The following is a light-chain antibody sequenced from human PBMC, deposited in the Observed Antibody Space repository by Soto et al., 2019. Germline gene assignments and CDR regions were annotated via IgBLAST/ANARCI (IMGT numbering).Light chain of an antibody. CDR1: NIGSKS. Sequence: SYELTQPPSVSVAPGQTARITCGGTNIGSKSVHWYQQKPGQAPLLVVYDDSDRPSGIPERFSGSNSGNTATLTISRVEAGDEADYYCQVWDSSSDHVVFGGGTQLTVL. V-gene: IGLV3-21*02. J-gene: IGLJ2*01. CDR3: QVWDSSSDHVV. CDR2: DDS.